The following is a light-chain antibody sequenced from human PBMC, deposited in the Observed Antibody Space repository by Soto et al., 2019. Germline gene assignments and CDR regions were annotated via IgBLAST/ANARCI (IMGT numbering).Light chain of an antibody. CDR1: QSVRSN. CDR2: GAS. Sequence: EVVMTQSPATLSVSPGERATLSCRASQSVRSNLAWYQQKPGQAPRLLIYGASTRATGIPARFSGSGSGTDFALTISSLQSEDFAIYYCQQYINWPFMYTFDQETKLQIK. V-gene: IGKV3-15*01. J-gene: IGKJ2*01. CDR3: QQYINWPFMYT.